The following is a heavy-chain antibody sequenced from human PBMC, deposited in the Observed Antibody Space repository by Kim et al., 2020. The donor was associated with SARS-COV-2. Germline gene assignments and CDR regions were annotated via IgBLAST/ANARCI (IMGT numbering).Heavy chain of an antibody. Sequence: SETLSLTCNVSGDSISSNYYYWAWIRQPPGKGLEWIGHVYYTGSTSYNPSLRSRVAILVDTSKNEFSLRLMSVTAPDTAVYYCARHVVRDCSNGVCFMHYYGMDVWGQGTSVTVSS. CDR3: ARHVVRDCSNGVCFMHYYGMDV. D-gene: IGHD2-8*01. J-gene: IGHJ6*02. V-gene: IGHV4-39*01. CDR2: VYYTGST. CDR1: GDSISSNYYY.